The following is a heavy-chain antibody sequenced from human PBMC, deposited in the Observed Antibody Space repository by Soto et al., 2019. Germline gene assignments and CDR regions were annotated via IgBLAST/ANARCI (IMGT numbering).Heavy chain of an antibody. CDR2: IYYSGST. J-gene: IGHJ4*02. V-gene: IGHV4-59*01. D-gene: IGHD6-19*01. Sequence: QVQLQESGPGLVKPSETLSLTCTVSGGSISSYYWSWIRQPPGKGLEWIGYIYYSGSTNYNPSLKSRVTISVNTSKHQFSLTLTSVTAADTAVYYCARASSGWWYFAYWGQGTLVTVSS. CDR3: ARASSGWWYFAY. CDR1: GGSISSYY.